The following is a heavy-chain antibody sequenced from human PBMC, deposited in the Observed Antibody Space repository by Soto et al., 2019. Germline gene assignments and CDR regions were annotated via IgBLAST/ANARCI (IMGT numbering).Heavy chain of an antibody. V-gene: IGHV3-30*03. CDR3: VCGYYFGDY. Sequence: QVQLVESGGGVVQPGRSLRLSCAASGFTGSSYGMHWVRQAPGKGLQWVAVISYDGSNKYYADSVKGRFTISRDNSKNTLYLQMNSLRAEDTAMYYCVCGYYFGDYWGQGTLVTVSS. CDR2: ISYDGSNK. D-gene: IGHD3-22*01. CDR1: GFTGSSYG. J-gene: IGHJ4*02.